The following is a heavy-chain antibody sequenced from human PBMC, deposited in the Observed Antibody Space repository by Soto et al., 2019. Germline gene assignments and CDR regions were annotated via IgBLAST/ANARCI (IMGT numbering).Heavy chain of an antibody. D-gene: IGHD7-27*01. CDR1: GDSISSSVW. V-gene: IGHV4-4*02. J-gene: IGHJ4*02. CDR2: VFHTGNT. Sequence: SETLSLTCAASGDSISSSVWWTWVRQPPGKGLEWIGEVFHTGNTNYNPSLKSRVSVDKSTNEFSLKVTSVTAADTAIYYCARKAWVRFDYWGQGALVTVSS. CDR3: ARKAWVRFDY.